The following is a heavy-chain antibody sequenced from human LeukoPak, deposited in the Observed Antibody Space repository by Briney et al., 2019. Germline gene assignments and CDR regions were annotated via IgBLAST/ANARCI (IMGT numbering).Heavy chain of an antibody. CDR1: GFTFSSYW. CDR3: ARDQEVGGSVAGLDGYGMDV. CDR2: IKQDGSEK. V-gene: IGHV3-7*01. J-gene: IGHJ6*02. D-gene: IGHD6-19*01. Sequence: PGGSLRLSCAASGFTFSSYWMSWVRQAPGKGLEWVANIKQDGSEKYYVDSVKGRFTISRDNAKNSLYLQMNSLRAEDTAVYYCARDQEVGGSVAGLDGYGMDVWGQGTTVTVSS.